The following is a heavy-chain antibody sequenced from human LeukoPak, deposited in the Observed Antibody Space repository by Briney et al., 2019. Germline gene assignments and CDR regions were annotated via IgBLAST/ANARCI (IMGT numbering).Heavy chain of an antibody. Sequence: SETLSLTCSVSGGSMSNYYWNWIRQPPGKGLEWIGYMFYTGSGKYNPSLKSRVTVSVDTSKRQISLKLTSVTAADTAVYYCATNLPGYSYGYWVAWGQGTLVTVSS. V-gene: IGHV4-59*01. CDR3: ATNLPGYSYGYWVA. CDR1: GGSMSNYY. J-gene: IGHJ5*02. CDR2: MFYTGSG. D-gene: IGHD5-18*01.